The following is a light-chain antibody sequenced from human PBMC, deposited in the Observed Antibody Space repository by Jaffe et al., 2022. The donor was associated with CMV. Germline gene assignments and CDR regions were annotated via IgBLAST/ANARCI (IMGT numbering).Light chain of an antibody. CDR1: SSNIGSNT. J-gene: IGLJ2*01. CDR2: GHD. Sequence: QSVLTQPPSASGTPGQRVTISCSGSSSNIGSNTVNWYQQLPGTAPKLLIFGHDQRPSGVPDRFSGSKSGTSASLAISGLQSEDEADYHCAAWDDSLNGPVFGGGTKLTVL. CDR3: AAWDDSLNGPV. V-gene: IGLV1-44*01.